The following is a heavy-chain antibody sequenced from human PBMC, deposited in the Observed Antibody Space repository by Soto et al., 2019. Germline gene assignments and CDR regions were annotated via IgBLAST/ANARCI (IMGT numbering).Heavy chain of an antibody. V-gene: IGHV4-39*01. CDR1: GGSISSSSYY. D-gene: IGHD3-16*01. Sequence: QLQLQESGPGLVKPSETLSLTCTVSGGSISSSSYYWGWIRQPPGKGLEWIGSIYYSGSTYYNPSLKSRVTVSVDTSKNQFSLKLSSVTAADTAVYYCARQGIVWGGAFDIWGQGTMVTVSS. J-gene: IGHJ3*02. CDR2: IYYSGST. CDR3: ARQGIVWGGAFDI.